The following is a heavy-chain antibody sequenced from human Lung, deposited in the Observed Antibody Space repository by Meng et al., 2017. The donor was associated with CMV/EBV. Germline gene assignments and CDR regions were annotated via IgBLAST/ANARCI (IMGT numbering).Heavy chain of an antibody. Sequence: SETLSLXXAVYGGSFSGYYWSWIRQPPGKGLEWIGEINHSGSTNYNPSLKSRVTISVDTSKNQFSLKLSSVTAADTAVYYCARVQFTIFGVVRSMDVWGQGTXVTVSS. V-gene: IGHV4-34*01. CDR3: ARVQFTIFGVVRSMDV. CDR1: GGSFSGYY. CDR2: INHSGST. D-gene: IGHD3-3*01. J-gene: IGHJ6*02.